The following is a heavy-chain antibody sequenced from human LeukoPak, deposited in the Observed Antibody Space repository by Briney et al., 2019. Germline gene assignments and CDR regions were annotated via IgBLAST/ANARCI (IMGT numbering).Heavy chain of an antibody. CDR3: AANVVRMTSSYYYYYVMDV. J-gene: IGHJ6*02. CDR2: IIPIFGTA. D-gene: IGHD2-21*02. CDR1: GGTFSSYA. Sequence: ASVKVSCKASGGTFSSYAISWVRQAPGQGLEWMGGIIPIFGTANYAQKFQGRVTITADESTSTAYMELSSLRSEDTAVYYCAANVVRMTSSYYYYYVMDVWGQGTTVTVSS. V-gene: IGHV1-69*01.